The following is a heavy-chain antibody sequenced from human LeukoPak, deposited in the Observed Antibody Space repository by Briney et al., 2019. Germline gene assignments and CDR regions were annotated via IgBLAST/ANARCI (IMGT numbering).Heavy chain of an antibody. V-gene: IGHV5-51*01. J-gene: IGHJ5*02. D-gene: IGHD3-22*01. CDR3: ARQSYYDSSGYYYYNWFDP. CDR2: IYPGDSDT. CDR1: GYSFTSYW. Sequence: GESLKISCKGSGYSFTSYWIGWVRQMPGKGLEWMGIIYPGDSDTRYSPSFQGQVTISADKSTSTAYLQWSSLKASDTAMYYCARQSYYDSSGYYYYNWFDPWGQGTLVTVSS.